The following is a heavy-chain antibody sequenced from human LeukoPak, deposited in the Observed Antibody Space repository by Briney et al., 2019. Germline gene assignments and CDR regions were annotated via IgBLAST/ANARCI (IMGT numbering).Heavy chain of an antibody. V-gene: IGHV4-59*11. CDR2: IYYSGST. D-gene: IGHD5-18*01. CDR1: GGSISSHY. Sequence: PSETLSLTCTVSGGSISSHYWSWIRQPPGKGLEWIGYIYYSGSTNYNPSLKSRVTISVDTSKNQFSLKLSSVTAADTAVCYCARDTAMVTGSYYYMDVWGKGTTVTVSS. CDR3: ARDTAMVTGSYYYMDV. J-gene: IGHJ6*03.